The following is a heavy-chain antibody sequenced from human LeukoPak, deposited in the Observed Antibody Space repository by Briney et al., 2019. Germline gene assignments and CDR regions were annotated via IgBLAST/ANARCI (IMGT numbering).Heavy chain of an antibody. D-gene: IGHD3-3*01. CDR1: GGSFSGYY. V-gene: IGHV4-34*01. CDR2: INHSGST. Sequence: SETLSLTCAVYGGSFSGYYWSWIRQPPGKGLEWIGEINHSGSTNYNPSLKSRVTISVDTSKNQFSLKLSSVTAADTAVYYCARAFYDFWSGYYYVDYWGQGTLVTVSS. CDR3: ARAFYDFWSGYYYVDY. J-gene: IGHJ4*02.